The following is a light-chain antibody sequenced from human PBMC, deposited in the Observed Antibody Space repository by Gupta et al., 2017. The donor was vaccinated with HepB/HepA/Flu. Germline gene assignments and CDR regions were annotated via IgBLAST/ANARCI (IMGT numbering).Light chain of an antibody. CDR2: GAS. CDR3: QQYGNSPQT. Sequence: ETVLTQSPATLSLSPGERATLSCRASQSVSSSYLAWYRQKPGQAPRLLIYGASSRATGIPDRFSGSGSGTDFTLTISRLEPEDFAVYYCQQYGNSPQTFGQGTKVEIK. V-gene: IGKV3-20*01. J-gene: IGKJ1*01. CDR1: QSVSSSY.